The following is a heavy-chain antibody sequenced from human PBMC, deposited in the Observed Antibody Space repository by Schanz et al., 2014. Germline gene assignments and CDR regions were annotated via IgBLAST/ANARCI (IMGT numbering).Heavy chain of an antibody. CDR2: INTANGNA. CDR3: ARDLPYCDGGKCCSDGFDI. CDR1: GYTFSSHV. D-gene: IGHD2-21*01. J-gene: IGHJ3*02. V-gene: IGHV1-3*04. Sequence: QVQVVQSGAELKKPGASVKVSCKASGYTFSSHVIHWLRQAPGQSLEWMGWINTANGNAKYSANFQARVTITGDTSATTAYMELTNLRSEDTAVYYCARDLPYCDGGKCCSDGFDIWGQGTLVTISS.